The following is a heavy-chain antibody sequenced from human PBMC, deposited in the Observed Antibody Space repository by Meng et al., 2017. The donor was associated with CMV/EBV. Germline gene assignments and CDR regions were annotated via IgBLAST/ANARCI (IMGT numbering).Heavy chain of an antibody. V-gene: IGHV3-21*01. J-gene: IGHJ4*02. CDR1: GFTFSSYS. D-gene: IGHD6-13*01. CDR3: ARVGIAAAGKGGFDY. Sequence: EVRLVESGGGLVKPGGSLGLSCAAFGFTFSSYSMNWVRQAPGKGLEWASSISSSSSYIYYADSVKGRFTISRDNAKNSLYLQMNSLRAEDTAVYYCARVGIAAAGKGGFDYWGQGTLVTVSS. CDR2: ISSSSSYI.